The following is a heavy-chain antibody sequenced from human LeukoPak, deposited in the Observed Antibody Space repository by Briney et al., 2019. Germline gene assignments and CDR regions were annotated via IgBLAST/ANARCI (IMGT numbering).Heavy chain of an antibody. CDR1: GGSISSSSYF. CDR3: ASRSESWLRGVTIDY. CDR2: LYYSGST. D-gene: IGHD3-10*01. Sequence: SETLSLTCTVSGGSISSSSYFGGWIPQPPGKGVEWCRSLYYSGSTSYNPPLRSRVTITVDTSKNQYSLKLSSVTAAATAVYYCASRSESWLRGVTIDYWGQGTLVTVSS. V-gene: IGHV4-39*01. J-gene: IGHJ4*02.